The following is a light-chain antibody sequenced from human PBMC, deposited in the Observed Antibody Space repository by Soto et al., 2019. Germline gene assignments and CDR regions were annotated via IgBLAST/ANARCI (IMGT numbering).Light chain of an antibody. CDR2: SNN. CDR1: SSNIGAGFD. Sequence: QSVLTQPPSVSGAPGQRGTISCSGSSSNIGAGFDVHWYRQLPGTAPKLLISSNNIRPSGVPDRFSASRSGTSASLAIAGLHAADEAEYFCQSYDTSRSGPELFGGGTKLTV. V-gene: IGLV1-40*01. CDR3: QSYDTSRSGPEL. J-gene: IGLJ2*01.